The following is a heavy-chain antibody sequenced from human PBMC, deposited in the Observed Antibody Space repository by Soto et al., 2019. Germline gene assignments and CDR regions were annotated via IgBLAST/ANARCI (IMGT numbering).Heavy chain of an antibody. V-gene: IGHV5-51*01. J-gene: IGHJ4*02. CDR3: ARLTLIAAAGKGAPFDY. CDR2: IYPGDSDT. D-gene: IGHD6-13*01. CDR1: GYSFTSYW. Sequence: PGESLKISCKGSGYSFTSYWIGWVRQMPGKGLEWMGIIYPGDSDTRYSPSFQGQVTISADKYISTAYLQWSSLKASDTAMYYCARLTLIAAAGKGAPFDYWGQGTLVTVSS.